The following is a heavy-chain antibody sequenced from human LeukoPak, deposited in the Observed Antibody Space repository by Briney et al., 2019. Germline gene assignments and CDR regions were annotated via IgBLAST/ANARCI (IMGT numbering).Heavy chain of an antibody. V-gene: IGHV3-7*01. Sequence: GGSLRLSCVVSVLTLSSHWRTWVRKAPGRGPEWVANIKEDVCEEDYVDTVKGRFTISRDNGKNSVYLQMNSLRVEDTGVYYCASGSGWQDDWGQGTLVTVSS. D-gene: IGHD6-19*01. CDR1: VLTLSSHW. CDR3: ASGSGWQDD. J-gene: IGHJ4*02. CDR2: IKEDVCEE.